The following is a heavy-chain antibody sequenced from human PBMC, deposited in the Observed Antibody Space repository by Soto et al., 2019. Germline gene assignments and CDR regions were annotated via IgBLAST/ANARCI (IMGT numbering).Heavy chain of an antibody. D-gene: IGHD3-10*01. CDR2: IIPIFGTP. V-gene: IGHV1-69*13. CDR3: ARDIAYGSGSYKGTSFDP. Sequence: SVKVSCKASGGTFSNYAFSWVRQAPAQGLEWMGGIIPIFGTPNSAQRFQGRVTITADESTSTVNMELSSLRSEDTAMYYCARDIAYGSGSYKGTSFDPWGQGTLVTVSS. CDR1: GGTFSNYA. J-gene: IGHJ5*02.